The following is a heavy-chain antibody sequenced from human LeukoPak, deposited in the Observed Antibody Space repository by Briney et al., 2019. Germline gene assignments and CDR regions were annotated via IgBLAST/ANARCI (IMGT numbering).Heavy chain of an antibody. J-gene: IGHJ4*02. CDR2: IYHSGST. CDR3: ATGYSSTWYYFDY. V-gene: IGHV4-59*01. D-gene: IGHD6-13*01. CDR1: GDSISSYY. Sequence: SETLSLTCTVSGDSISSYYWSWIRQPPEKGLEWIGYIYHSGSTNYNPSLKSRVTISADTSKDQFSLKLASVTAADTAVYCCATGYSSTWYYFDYWGQGTLVTVSS.